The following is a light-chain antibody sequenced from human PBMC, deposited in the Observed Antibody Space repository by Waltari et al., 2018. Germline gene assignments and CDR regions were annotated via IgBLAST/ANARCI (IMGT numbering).Light chain of an antibody. Sequence: QSALTQPRPVSGSPGQSVTISCTGTSSNVGGYNYVSWYQQHPGKAPKLMIYDITQRPSGVPDRFSGSTSGNTASLTVSGLQADYEADYYCCSYAGSFTLLFGGGTRVTVL. V-gene: IGLV2-11*01. CDR1: SSNVGGYNY. CDR3: CSYAGSFTLL. J-gene: IGLJ2*01. CDR2: DIT.